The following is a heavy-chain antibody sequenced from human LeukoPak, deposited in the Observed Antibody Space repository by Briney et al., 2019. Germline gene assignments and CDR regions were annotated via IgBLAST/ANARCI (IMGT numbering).Heavy chain of an antibody. CDR1: GASLSSYF. J-gene: IGHJ4*02. D-gene: IGHD2-8*02. V-gene: IGHV4-59*01. Sequence: SETLSLTCNVSGASLSSYFWSWIRQPPGKGLGWIGYIYYDGYPNYSPSLRSRITISVEKSKSQFSLNLRSVTAADTALYFCAGTELGYCTVTGCPLESWGQGTLVTVSS. CDR2: IYYDGYP. CDR3: AGTELGYCTVTGCPLES.